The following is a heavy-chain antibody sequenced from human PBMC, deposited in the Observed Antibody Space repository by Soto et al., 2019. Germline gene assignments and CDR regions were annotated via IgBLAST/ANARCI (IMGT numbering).Heavy chain of an antibody. CDR1: RFNFRDFW. J-gene: IGHJ4*02. D-gene: IGHD6-19*01. Sequence: PGGSLRLSFNPSRFNFRDFWMSWVRQVPGKGLEWVANINQDGSETYYVDSVSGRFTISRDNSKNSLFLQMNSLRAEDAAIYYCARSATIGSVDYWGQGT. CDR2: INQDGSET. V-gene: IGHV3-7*01. CDR3: ARSATIGSVDY.